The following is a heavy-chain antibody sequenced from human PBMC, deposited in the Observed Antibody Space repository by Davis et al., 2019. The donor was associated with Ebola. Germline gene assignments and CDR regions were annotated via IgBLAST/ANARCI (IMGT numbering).Heavy chain of an antibody. D-gene: IGHD4-17*01. CDR3: ARGKGGGPKTTVKNADWFDP. Sequence: GESLKISCAASGFTFSSYAMHWVRQAPGKGLEWVAVISYDGSNKYYADSVKGRFTISRDNSKNTLYLQMNSLRAEDTAVYYCARGKGGGPKTTVKNADWFDPWGQGTLVTVSS. V-gene: IGHV3-30*04. J-gene: IGHJ5*02. CDR1: GFTFSSYA. CDR2: ISYDGSNK.